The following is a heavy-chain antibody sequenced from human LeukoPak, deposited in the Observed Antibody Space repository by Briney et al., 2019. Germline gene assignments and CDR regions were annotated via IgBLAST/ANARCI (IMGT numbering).Heavy chain of an antibody. CDR3: ARVPHIVVVPAARMGYWFDP. D-gene: IGHD2-2*01. J-gene: IGHJ5*02. V-gene: IGHV1-8*01. Sequence: ASVKVSCKASGYTFTSYDINWVRQATGQGLEWMGWMNPNSGNTGYAQKFQGRVTMTTDTSTSTAYMELRSLRSDDTAVYYCARVPHIVVVPAARMGYWFDPWGQGTLVTVSS. CDR2: MNPNSGNT. CDR1: GYTFTSYD.